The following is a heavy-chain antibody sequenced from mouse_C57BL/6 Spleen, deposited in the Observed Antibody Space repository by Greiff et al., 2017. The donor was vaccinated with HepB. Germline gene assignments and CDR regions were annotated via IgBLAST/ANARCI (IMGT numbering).Heavy chain of an antibody. J-gene: IGHJ2*01. Sequence: VQLQQPGAELVKPGASVKMSCKASGYTFTSYWITWVKQRPGQGLEWIGDIYPGSGSTNYNEKFKSKATLTVDTSSSTAYMQLSSLTSEDSAVYYCARKGPYYGTPDYWGQGTTLTVSS. V-gene: IGHV1-55*01. CDR2: IYPGSGST. CDR1: GYTFTSYW. CDR3: ARKGPYYGTPDY. D-gene: IGHD1-1*01.